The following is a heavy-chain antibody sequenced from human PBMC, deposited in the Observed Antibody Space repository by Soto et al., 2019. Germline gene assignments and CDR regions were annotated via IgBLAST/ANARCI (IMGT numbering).Heavy chain of an antibody. CDR2: IGTAGDT. J-gene: IGHJ6*02. Sequence: GGSLRLSCAASGFTFSSYDMHWVRQATGKGLEWVSAIGTAGDTYYPGSVKGRFTISRENAKNSLYLQMNSLRAEDTAVYYCAREARDYYYYGMDVWGQGTTVTVSS. D-gene: IGHD6-6*01. CDR1: GFTFSSYD. V-gene: IGHV3-13*01. CDR3: AREARDYYYYGMDV.